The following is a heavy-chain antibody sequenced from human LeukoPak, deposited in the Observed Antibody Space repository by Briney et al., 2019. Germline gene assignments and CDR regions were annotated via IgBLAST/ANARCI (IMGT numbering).Heavy chain of an antibody. D-gene: IGHD3-3*01. CDR3: ARGRWSGYNNWFDP. CDR1: GGSISSGSYY. J-gene: IGHJ5*02. V-gene: IGHV4-61*02. Sequence: SETLSLTCTVPGGSISSGSYYWSWIRQPAGKGLEWIARIYTSGRTNYNPSLKSGFTISVNTSNNQFSLKLSSVTAADTAVYYCARGRWSGYNNWFDPWGQGTLVTVSS. CDR2: IYTSGRT.